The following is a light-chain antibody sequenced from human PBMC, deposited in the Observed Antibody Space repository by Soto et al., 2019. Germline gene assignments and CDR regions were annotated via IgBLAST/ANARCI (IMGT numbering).Light chain of an antibody. J-gene: IGKJ4*01. V-gene: IGKV3-11*01. CDR1: ENLRTF. CDR2: DAS. Sequence: EIVLTQSPATLSLSPGERATLSCRATENLRTFLAWYQQKAGQAPRLLIYDASNRATGIPDRFSGSGSGTDFTLPTRNLEPKDSAFYYCQHLRICPLTFGGGTKGNIK. CDR3: QHLRICPLT.